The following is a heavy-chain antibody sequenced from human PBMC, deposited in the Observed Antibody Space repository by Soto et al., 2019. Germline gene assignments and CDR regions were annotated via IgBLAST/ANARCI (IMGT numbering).Heavy chain of an antibody. CDR2: VSKSGLDT. V-gene: IGHV3-23*01. CDR3: AKDRHRSGSPHPFDN. J-gene: IGHJ4*02. Sequence: GGSLRLSCVASGVTFSSYAMSWVRQAPGKGLEWVSAVSKSGLDTKYADFVKGRLTISRDNSKNTLYLQMNSLRAEDTAVYYCAKDRHRSGSPHPFDNWGQRTLVTVSS. D-gene: IGHD3-22*01. CDR1: GVTFSSYA.